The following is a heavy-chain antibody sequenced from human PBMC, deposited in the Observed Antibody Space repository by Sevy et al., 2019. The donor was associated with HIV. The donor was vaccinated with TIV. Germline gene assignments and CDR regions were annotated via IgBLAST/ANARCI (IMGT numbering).Heavy chain of an antibody. Sequence: GGSLRLSCAASGFTFSSYGMHWVRQAPGKGLEWVAFIRYDGSNKYYADSVKGRFTISRENSKNTLYLQMNSLRAEDTAVYYCAKDLAWKGIYDYWGQGTLVTVSS. CDR3: AKDLAWKGIYDY. CDR2: IRYDGSNK. J-gene: IGHJ4*02. D-gene: IGHD3-10*01. CDR1: GFTFSSYG. V-gene: IGHV3-30*02.